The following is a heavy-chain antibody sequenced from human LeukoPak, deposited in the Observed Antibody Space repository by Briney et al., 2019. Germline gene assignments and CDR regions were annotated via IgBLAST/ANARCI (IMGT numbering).Heavy chain of an antibody. V-gene: IGHV3-23*01. CDR3: ARDGYCSSTSCYNDYYYYGMDV. CDR2: ICCNGGRP. J-gene: IGHJ6*02. CDR1: GFTLNNQG. D-gene: IGHD2-2*02. Sequence: GALRLFCAGSGFTLNNQGMGWVRPGPGEGVEWGSAICCNGGRPYYADSVKGRFTISRDNSKNTLYLQMNSLRAEDTAVYYCARDGYCSSTSCYNDYYYYGMDVWGQGTTVTVSS.